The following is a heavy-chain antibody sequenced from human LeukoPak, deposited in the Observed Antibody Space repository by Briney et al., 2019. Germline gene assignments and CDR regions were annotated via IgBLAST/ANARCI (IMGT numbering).Heavy chain of an antibody. Sequence: GGSLSLSCAASGFTFSSYWMTWVRQAPGKGLAWVATIKHDGSEESYVDSVKGRFTISRDNAKNSLYLQMNTLRAEDTAVYYCAKGGRSSSWYWVYWGQGTLVTVSS. D-gene: IGHD6-13*01. CDR3: AKGGRSSSWYWVY. V-gene: IGHV3-7*01. CDR2: IKHDGSEE. CDR1: GFTFSSYW. J-gene: IGHJ4*02.